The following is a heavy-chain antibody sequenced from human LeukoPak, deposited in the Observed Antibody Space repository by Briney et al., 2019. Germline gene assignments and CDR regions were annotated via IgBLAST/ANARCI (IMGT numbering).Heavy chain of an antibody. Sequence: GGSLRLSCAASGFTFSSYEMNWVRQAPGKGLEWVSYISSSGSTIYYADSVKGRFTISRDNAKNSLYPQMNSLRAEDTAVYYCARDLPGGSYYYYYGMDVWGQGTTVTVSS. D-gene: IGHD1-26*01. CDR2: ISSSGSTI. CDR1: GFTFSSYE. J-gene: IGHJ6*02. CDR3: ARDLPGGSYYYYYGMDV. V-gene: IGHV3-48*03.